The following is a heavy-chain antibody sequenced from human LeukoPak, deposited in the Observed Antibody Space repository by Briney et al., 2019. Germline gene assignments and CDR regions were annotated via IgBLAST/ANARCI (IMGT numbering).Heavy chain of an antibody. CDR2: IYYSGST. CDR3: AIAGLGGYYYFDY. V-gene: IGHV4-39*01. D-gene: IGHD3-22*01. J-gene: IGHJ4*02. Sequence: SETLSLTCTVSGGSISSSSYYWGWIRQPPGKGLEWIGSIYYSGSTYYNPSLKSRVTISVDTSKNQFSLKLSSVTAADTAVYYCAIAGLGGYYYFDYWGQGTLVTVSS. CDR1: GGSISSSSYY.